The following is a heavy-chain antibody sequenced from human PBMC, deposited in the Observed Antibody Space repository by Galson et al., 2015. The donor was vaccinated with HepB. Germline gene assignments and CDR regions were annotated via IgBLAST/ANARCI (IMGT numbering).Heavy chain of an antibody. V-gene: IGHV3-33*01. J-gene: IGHJ4*02. CDR3: ARDRGEWELLEGFDY. Sequence: SLRLSCAASGFTFSSYGMHWVRQAPGKGLEWVAVIWYDGSNKYCADSVEGRFTISRDNSKNTLYLQMNSLRAEDTAVYYCARDRGEWELLEGFDYWGQGTLVTVSS. CDR2: IWYDGSNK. D-gene: IGHD1-26*01. CDR1: GFTFSSYG.